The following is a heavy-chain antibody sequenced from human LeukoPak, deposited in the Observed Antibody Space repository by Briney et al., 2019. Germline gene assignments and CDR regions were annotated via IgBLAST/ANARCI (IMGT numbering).Heavy chain of an antibody. CDR3: ARGLGYCTSTTCLLPFDY. J-gene: IGHJ4*02. D-gene: IGHD2-2*01. CDR2: ISSGSSTI. Sequence: GGSLRLSCAATGFTFSPYSMNWVRQAPGKGLEWVSYISSGSSTIYYADSVKGRFTVSRDNSKNTLYLHMNSLRAEDTAMYYCARGLGYCTSTTCLLPFDYWGQRTLLTVSS. CDR1: GFTFSPYS. V-gene: IGHV3-48*01.